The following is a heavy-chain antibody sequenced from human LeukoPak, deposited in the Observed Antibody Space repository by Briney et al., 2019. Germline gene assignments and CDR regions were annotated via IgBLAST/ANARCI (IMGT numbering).Heavy chain of an antibody. V-gene: IGHV3-66*01. CDR3: ARVVVAASSDY. J-gene: IGHJ4*02. D-gene: IGHD2-15*01. CDR1: GFTVSSNY. Sequence: PGGSLRLSCAASGFTVSSNYMSWVRQAPGKGLEWVSVIYSGGSTYYADSVKGRFTISRDNAKNSLYLQMNSLRAEDTAVYYCARVVVAASSDYWGQGTLVTVSS. CDR2: IYSGGST.